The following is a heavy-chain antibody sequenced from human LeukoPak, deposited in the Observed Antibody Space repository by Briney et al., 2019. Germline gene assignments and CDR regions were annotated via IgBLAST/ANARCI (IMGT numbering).Heavy chain of an antibody. CDR3: ARNDYGSLSLGPIFDY. V-gene: IGHV4-39*07. D-gene: IGHD4-17*01. CDR2: IYYSGST. J-gene: IGHJ4*02. Sequence: SETLSLTCTVSGGSISSSSYYWGWIRQPPGKGLEWIGSIYYSGSTYYNPSLKSRVTISVDTSKNQFSLKLSSVTAADTAVYYCARNDYGSLSLGPIFDYWGQGTLVTVSS. CDR1: GGSISSSSYY.